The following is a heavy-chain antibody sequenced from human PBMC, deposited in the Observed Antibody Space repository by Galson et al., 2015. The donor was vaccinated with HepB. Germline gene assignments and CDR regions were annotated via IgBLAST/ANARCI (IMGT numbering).Heavy chain of an antibody. Sequence: SLRLSCAASGFTFSSYSMNWVRQAPGKGLEWVSSISSSSSYIYYADSVKGRFTISRDNAENSLYLQMNSLRAEDTAVYYCARDLYSSSWFDYWGQGTLVTVSS. CDR2: ISSSSSYI. D-gene: IGHD6-6*01. V-gene: IGHV3-21*01. CDR1: GFTFSSYS. J-gene: IGHJ4*02. CDR3: ARDLYSSSWFDY.